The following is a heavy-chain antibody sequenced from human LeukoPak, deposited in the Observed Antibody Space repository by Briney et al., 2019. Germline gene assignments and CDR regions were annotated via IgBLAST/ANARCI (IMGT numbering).Heavy chain of an antibody. CDR2: IYSDGSRT. J-gene: IGHJ4*02. D-gene: IGHD6-19*01. Sequence: QPGGSLRLSCAASGFTFSSFAMHWVRQAPGKGLEYLSAIYSDGSRTYCADSVKGRFTISRDNSRNTLYFEMSSLRVEDTAVYYCVKSPGSGWPVWGQGTLLTVSS. CDR3: VKSPGSGWPV. CDR1: GFTFSSFA. V-gene: IGHV3-64D*06.